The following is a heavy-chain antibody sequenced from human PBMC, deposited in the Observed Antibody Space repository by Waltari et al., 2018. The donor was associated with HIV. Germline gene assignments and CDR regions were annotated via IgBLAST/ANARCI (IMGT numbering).Heavy chain of an antibody. Sequence: QVQLVQSGAEVKKPGASVNVFCKAYGYAFNGYVLHWVRQAPGHRPEWMGRINTNIDETKYSQKFQGRVTITRDTSASTVYMELSSLRSEDTAVYYCARVYGELWLNYFDYWGQGTLVTVSS. J-gene: IGHJ4*02. CDR2: INTNIDET. CDR3: ARVYGELWLNYFDY. CDR1: GYAFNGYV. D-gene: IGHD3-16*01. V-gene: IGHV1-3*04.